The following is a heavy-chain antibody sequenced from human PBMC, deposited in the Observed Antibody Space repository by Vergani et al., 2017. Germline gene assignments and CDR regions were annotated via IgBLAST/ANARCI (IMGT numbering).Heavy chain of an antibody. CDR3: ARVRGIVVVPAAKDAFDI. J-gene: IGHJ3*02. V-gene: IGHV1-69*13. Sequence: QVQLVQSGAEVKKPGSSVKVSCKASGGTFSSYAISWVRQAPGQGLEWMGGVIPIFGTANYAQKFQGRVTITADKSTSTAYMELSSLISEDTAVYYCARVRGIVVVPAAKDAFDIGGQGTMVTVSS. D-gene: IGHD2-2*01. CDR1: GGTFSSYA. CDR2: VIPIFGTA.